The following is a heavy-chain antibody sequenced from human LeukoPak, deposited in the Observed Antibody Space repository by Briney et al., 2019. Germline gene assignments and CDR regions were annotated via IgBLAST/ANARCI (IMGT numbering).Heavy chain of an antibody. D-gene: IGHD3-3*01. CDR1: GGSISSHY. Sequence: SETLSLTCTVSGGSISSHYWSWIRQPPGKGLEWIGYIYYSGSTNYNPSLKSRVTISVDTSKNQFSLKLSSVTAADTAVYYCARRYYDFWSGYYRDTEAFDIWGQGTMVTVSS. V-gene: IGHV4-59*11. CDR2: IYYSGST. J-gene: IGHJ3*02. CDR3: ARRYYDFWSGYYRDTEAFDI.